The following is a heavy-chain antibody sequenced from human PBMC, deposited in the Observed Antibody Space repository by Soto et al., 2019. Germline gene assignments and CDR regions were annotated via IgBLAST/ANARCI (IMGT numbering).Heavy chain of an antibody. J-gene: IGHJ3*02. V-gene: IGHV1-18*04. CDR1: GYTFTSHG. CDR3: ARVLMVRRLTRSVDYDSSSFLPHTFDI. D-gene: IGHD3-22*01. CDR2: ISAYNGNT. Sequence: ASVKVSCKASGYTFTSHGISWVRQAPGQGLEWMGWISAYNGNTNYAQKLQGRVTMTTDTSTSTAYVELRSLRSDDTAVYYCARVLMVRRLTRSVDYDSSSFLPHTFDIWRQETMVT.